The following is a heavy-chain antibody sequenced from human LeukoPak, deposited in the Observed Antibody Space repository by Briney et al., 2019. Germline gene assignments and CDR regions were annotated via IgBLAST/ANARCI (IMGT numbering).Heavy chain of an antibody. CDR2: INPSGGST. CDR1: GYTFSSYH. D-gene: IGHD5-18*01. V-gene: IGHV1-46*01. J-gene: IGHJ4*02. CDR3: ATSVRGYSYGYSLDY. Sequence: ASVKVSCKASGYTFSSYHIHWVRQAPGQGLEWMGIINPSGGSTSYAQKFQGRVTMTEDTSTDTAYMELSSLRSEDTAVYYCATSVRGYSYGYSLDYWGQGTLVTVSS.